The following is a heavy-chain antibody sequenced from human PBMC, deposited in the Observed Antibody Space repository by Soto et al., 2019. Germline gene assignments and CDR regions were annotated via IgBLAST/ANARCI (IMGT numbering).Heavy chain of an antibody. CDR3: ARDFYDFWSGYYSY. D-gene: IGHD3-3*01. Sequence: QVQLVQSGAEVKKPGASVKVSCKASGYTFTSYGISWVRQAPGQGLEWMGWISACNGNTNYAQKLQGRVTMTTDTXXSTAYMELRSLRSDDTAVYYCARDFYDFWSGYYSYWGQGTLVTVSS. CDR1: GYTFTSYG. V-gene: IGHV1-18*01. J-gene: IGHJ4*02. CDR2: ISACNGNT.